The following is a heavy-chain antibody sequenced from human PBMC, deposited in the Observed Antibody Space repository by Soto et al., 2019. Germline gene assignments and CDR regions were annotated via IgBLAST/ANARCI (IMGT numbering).Heavy chain of an antibody. CDR2: INHSGST. Sequence: QVQLQQWGAGLLKPSETLSLTCAVYGGSFSGYYWSWIRQPPGKGLEWIGEINHSGSTNYNPSLKSRVTISVDTSKNQFSLKLSSVTAADTAVYYCARQRAPYCSSTSCYPVAPYYYYYMDVWGKGTTVTVSS. D-gene: IGHD2-2*01. CDR1: GGSFSGYY. CDR3: ARQRAPYCSSTSCYPVAPYYYYYMDV. V-gene: IGHV4-34*01. J-gene: IGHJ6*03.